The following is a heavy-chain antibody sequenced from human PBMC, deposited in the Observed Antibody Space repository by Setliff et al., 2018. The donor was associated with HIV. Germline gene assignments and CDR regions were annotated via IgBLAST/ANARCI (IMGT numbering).Heavy chain of an antibody. J-gene: IGHJ4*02. D-gene: IGHD6-19*01. CDR1: GFTLSHYS. V-gene: IGHV3-72*01. CDR2: TRSRAYSYTT. CDR3: AKNLYRSPWSPLDY. Sequence: LRLSCAASGFTLSHYSMNWVRQAPGKGLEWVGRTRSRAYSYTTQYAASVKDRFTISRDDSENSVFLQMNSLRAEDTAVYYCAKNLYRSPWSPLDYWGQGTLVTVSS.